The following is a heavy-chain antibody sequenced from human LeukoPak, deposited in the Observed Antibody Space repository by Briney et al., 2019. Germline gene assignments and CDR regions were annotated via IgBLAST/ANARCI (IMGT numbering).Heavy chain of an antibody. V-gene: IGHV1-58*01. D-gene: IGHD4-17*01. CDR3: VADCYGDCID. CDR2: IVVGSGNT. Sequence: SVKVSCKASGFIFSSSAVQWVRQARGQRLEWIGWIVVGSGNTNYAQNFQERVTITRDMSTSTAYMELSGLRSEDTAVYYCVADCYGDCIDWGQGTLVTVSS. J-gene: IGHJ4*02. CDR1: GFIFSSSA.